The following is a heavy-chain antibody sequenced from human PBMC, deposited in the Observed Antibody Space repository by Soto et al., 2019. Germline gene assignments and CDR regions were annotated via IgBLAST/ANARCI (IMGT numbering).Heavy chain of an antibody. CDR2: IIPILGIA. V-gene: IGHV1-69*02. D-gene: IGHD5-12*01. Sequence: ASVKVSCKASGGTFSSYTISWVRQAPGQGLEWMGRIIPILGIANYAQKFQGRVTITADKSTSTAYMELSSLRSEDTAVYYCARALRDGYNYDLAYWGQGTLVTVSS. CDR1: GGTFSSYT. CDR3: ARALRDGYNYDLAY. J-gene: IGHJ4*02.